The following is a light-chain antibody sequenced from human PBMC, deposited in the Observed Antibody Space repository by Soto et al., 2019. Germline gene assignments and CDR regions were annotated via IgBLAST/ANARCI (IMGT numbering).Light chain of an antibody. CDR2: AAS. CDR1: QSISSY. V-gene: IGKV1-39*01. CDR3: QQSYSTPRT. J-gene: IGKJ5*01. Sequence: DIRITHSPSSLSASVGDRVTITCRASQSISSYLNWYQQKPGKAPKLLIYAASSLQSGVPSRFSGSGSGTDFTLTIISLQPEDFATYYCQQSYSTPRTFGQRTRLE.